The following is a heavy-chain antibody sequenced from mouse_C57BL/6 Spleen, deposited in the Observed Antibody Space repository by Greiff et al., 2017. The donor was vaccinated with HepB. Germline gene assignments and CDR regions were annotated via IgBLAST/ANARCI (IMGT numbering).Heavy chain of an antibody. V-gene: IGHV1-59*01. D-gene: IGHD4-1*01. CDR1: GYTFTSYW. CDR3: ARYWDEFYYAMDY. Sequence: QVQLQQPGAELVRPGTSVKLSCKASGYTFTSYWMHWVKQRPGQGLEWIGVIDPSDSYTNYNQKFKGKATLTVDTSSSTAYMQLSSLTSEDAAVYYCARYWDEFYYAMDYWGQGTSVTVSS. CDR2: IDPSDSYT. J-gene: IGHJ4*01.